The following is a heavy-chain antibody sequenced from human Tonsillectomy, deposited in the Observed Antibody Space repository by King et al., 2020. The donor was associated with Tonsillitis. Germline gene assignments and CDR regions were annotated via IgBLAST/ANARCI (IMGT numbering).Heavy chain of an antibody. D-gene: IGHD2-2*01. Sequence: QLVQSGAEVKKPGSSVKVSCKASGGTFSSYVISWVRQAPGQGLEWMGGIIPIFGTANYAQKFQGRVTITADESTSTAYMELSSLRSEDTAVYYCARAGPYCSNTRCSKYFQHWGQGTLVTVSS. CDR2: IIPIFGTA. V-gene: IGHV1-69*12. J-gene: IGHJ1*01. CDR3: ARAGPYCSNTRCSKYFQH. CDR1: GGTFSSYV.